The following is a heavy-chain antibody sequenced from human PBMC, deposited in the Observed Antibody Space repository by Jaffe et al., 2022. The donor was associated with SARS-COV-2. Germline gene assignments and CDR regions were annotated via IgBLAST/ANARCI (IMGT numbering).Heavy chain of an antibody. CDR2: ISAYNGNT. Sequence: QVQLVQSGAEVKKPGASVKVSCKASGYTFTSYGISWVRQAPGQGLEWMGWISAYNGNTNYAQKLQGRVTMTTDTSTSTAYMELRSLRSDDTAVYYCARVQYKMATMEGNAFDIWGQGTMVTVSS. CDR1: GYTFTSYG. V-gene: IGHV1-18*01. CDR3: ARVQYKMATMEGNAFDI. D-gene: IGHD5-12*01. J-gene: IGHJ3*02.